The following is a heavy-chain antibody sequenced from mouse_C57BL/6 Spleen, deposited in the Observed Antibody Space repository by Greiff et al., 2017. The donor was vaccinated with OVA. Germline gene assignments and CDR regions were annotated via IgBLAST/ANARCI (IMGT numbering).Heavy chain of an antibody. Sequence: EVQLQQSGPGLVKPSQSLSLTCSVTGYSITSGYYWNWIRQFPGNKLEWMGYISYDGSNNYNPSLKNRISITRDTSKNQFFLKLNSVTTEDTATYYCARAWGAFFDYWGQGTTLTVSS. CDR3: ARAWGAFFDY. V-gene: IGHV3-6*01. CDR2: ISYDGSN. CDR1: GYSITSGYY. J-gene: IGHJ2*01.